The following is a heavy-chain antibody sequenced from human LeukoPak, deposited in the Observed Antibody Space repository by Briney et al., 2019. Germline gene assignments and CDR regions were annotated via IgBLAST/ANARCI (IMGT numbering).Heavy chain of an antibody. CDR3: ARGSQSTWGFFAY. J-gene: IGHJ4*02. D-gene: IGHD1-1*01. V-gene: IGHV3-33*01. Sequence: GRSLRLSCAASGFTFSNYGMHWVRQAPGKGLQWVAVIWYDGSNEYYTGSVKGRFTISRDNAHNTPYLQMNSLRAEDTAVYYCARGSQSTWGFFAYWGQGTRVTVSS. CDR1: GFTFSNYG. CDR2: IWYDGSNE.